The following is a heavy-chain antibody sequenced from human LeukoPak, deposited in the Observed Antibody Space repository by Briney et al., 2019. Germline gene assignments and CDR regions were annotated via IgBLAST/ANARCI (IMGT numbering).Heavy chain of an antibody. CDR1: GGTFSSYA. D-gene: IGHD3-3*01. CDR3: ARERVLRFLEWSLRDAFDI. V-gene: IGHV1-69*13. CDR2: IIPIFGTA. J-gene: IGHJ3*02. Sequence: GASVKVSCKASGGTFSSYAISWVRQVPGQGLEWMGGIIPIFGTANYAQKFQGRVTITADESTSTAYMELSSLRSEDTAVYYCARERVLRFLEWSLRDAFDIWGQGTMVTVSS.